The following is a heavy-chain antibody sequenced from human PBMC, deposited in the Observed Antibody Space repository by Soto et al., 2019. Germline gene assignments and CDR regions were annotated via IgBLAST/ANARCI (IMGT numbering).Heavy chain of an antibody. J-gene: IGHJ6*02. D-gene: IGHD2-2*01. V-gene: IGHV1-69*01. CDR2: IIPIFGTA. CDR1: GGTFSSYA. Sequence: QVQLVQSGAEVKKPGSSVKVSCTASGGTFSSYAISWVRQAPGQGLEWMGGIIPIFGTANYAQKFQGRVTNTADESTSTAYMELSSLRSEDTAVYYCARSLVYCSSTSCSNYYGMDVWGQGTTVTVSS. CDR3: ARSLVYCSSTSCSNYYGMDV.